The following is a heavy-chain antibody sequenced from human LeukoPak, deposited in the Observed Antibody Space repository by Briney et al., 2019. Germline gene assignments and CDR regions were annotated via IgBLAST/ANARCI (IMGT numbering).Heavy chain of an antibody. D-gene: IGHD3-10*01. Sequence: GGSLRLSCATSGFSFSGTWMTWVRQAPGKELVWVSRTNTDGSSTTYADSVKGRFTISRDNAKNTVYLEMNSLRAEDTAVCYCARGMTYYYGSGKFDYWGQGSLVTVSS. CDR1: GFSFSGTW. V-gene: IGHV3-74*01. CDR3: ARGMTYYYGSGKFDY. J-gene: IGHJ4*02. CDR2: TNTDGSST.